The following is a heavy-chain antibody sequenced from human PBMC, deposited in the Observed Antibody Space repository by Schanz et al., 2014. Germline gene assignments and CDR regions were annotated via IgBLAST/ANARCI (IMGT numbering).Heavy chain of an antibody. V-gene: IGHV3-33*03. CDR1: GFTFSKYG. CDR3: AKEYEIVVVVGTSMSGDFHH. D-gene: IGHD2-15*01. J-gene: IGHJ1*01. Sequence: QVQLVESGGGVVQPGRSLRLSCAASGFTFSKYGVHWVRQAPGKGLEWVAVIWYNGSNKYYADSVRGRFTISRDKSKNTLYLQMNNLRAEDTAVYFCAKEYEIVVVVGTSMSGDFHHWGQGALVTVSS. CDR2: IWYNGSNK.